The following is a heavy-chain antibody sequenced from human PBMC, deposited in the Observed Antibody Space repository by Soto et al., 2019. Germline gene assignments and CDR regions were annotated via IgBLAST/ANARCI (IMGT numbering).Heavy chain of an antibody. D-gene: IGHD6-19*01. Sequence: PSETLSLTCTVSGGSISSGGYSWSWIRQYPGKGLEWIGYIYFTGTTYYSPSLKSRVTISVDTSKNQFSLKLSSVTAADTAVYYCARTVAVAGTNVPDYFDHWGQGIQVT. CDR2: IYFTGTT. V-gene: IGHV4-31*03. CDR3: ARTVAVAGTNVPDYFDH. CDR1: GGSISSGGYS. J-gene: IGHJ4*02.